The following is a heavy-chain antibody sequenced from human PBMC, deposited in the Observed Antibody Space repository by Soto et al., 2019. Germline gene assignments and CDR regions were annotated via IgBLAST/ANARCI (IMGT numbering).Heavy chain of an antibody. CDR3: ARTPGVIAAADP. Sequence: ASVKVSCKASGYTFTSYAMHWVRQAPGQRLEWMGWINAGNGNTKYSQKFQGRVTITRDTSASTAYMELSSLRSEDTAVYYCARTPGVIAAADPWGQGTLVIVSS. J-gene: IGHJ5*02. D-gene: IGHD6-13*01. V-gene: IGHV1-3*01. CDR1: GYTFTSYA. CDR2: INAGNGNT.